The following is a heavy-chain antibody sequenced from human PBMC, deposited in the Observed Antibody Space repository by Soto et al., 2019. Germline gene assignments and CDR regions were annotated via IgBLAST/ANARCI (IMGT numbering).Heavy chain of an antibody. Sequence: ASVKVSCKVSGSTLTELSMHWVRQAPGKGLEWMGGFDPEDGETIYAKKFQGRVTMTEDTSTDTAYMELSSLRSEDSAVYYCAISPRCLEWLSSNWFDPWGQGTLVTVSS. D-gene: IGHD3-3*01. V-gene: IGHV1-24*01. CDR3: AISPRCLEWLSSNWFDP. CDR2: FDPEDGET. J-gene: IGHJ5*02. CDR1: GSTLTELS.